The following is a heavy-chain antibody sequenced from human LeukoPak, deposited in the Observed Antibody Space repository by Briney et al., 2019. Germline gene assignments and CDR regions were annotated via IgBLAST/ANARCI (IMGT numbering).Heavy chain of an antibody. D-gene: IGHD6-19*01. J-gene: IGHJ6*02. CDR2: ISSSSSYI. Sequence: GGSLRLSCAASGFTFSSYSMNWVRQAPGKGLEWVSSISSSSSYIYYADSVKGRFTISRDNAKNSLYLQMNSLRAEDTAVYYCARSGGIAVAGIPPIYYGMDVWGQGTTVTVSS. CDR1: GFTFSSYS. V-gene: IGHV3-21*01. CDR3: ARSGGIAVAGIPPIYYGMDV.